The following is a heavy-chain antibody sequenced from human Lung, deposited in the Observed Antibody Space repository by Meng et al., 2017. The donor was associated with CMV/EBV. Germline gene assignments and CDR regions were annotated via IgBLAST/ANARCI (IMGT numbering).Heavy chain of an antibody. CDR1: GFTFSNAW. CDR2: IKSKTDGGTT. V-gene: IGHV3-15*01. CDR3: TTDWYYYDSSGRRWFAY. J-gene: IGHJ4*02. D-gene: IGHD3-22*01. Sequence: GGSXRLXCAASGFTFSNAWMSWVRQAPGKGLEWVGRIKSKTDGGTTDYAAPVKGRFTISRDDSKNTLYLQMNSLKTEDTAVYYCTTDWYYYDSSGRRWFAYXGQGXLVTVSS.